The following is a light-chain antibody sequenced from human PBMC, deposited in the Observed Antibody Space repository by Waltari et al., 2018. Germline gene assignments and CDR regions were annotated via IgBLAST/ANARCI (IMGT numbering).Light chain of an antibody. J-gene: IGKJ1*01. CDR3: QHYVSLPAT. CDR2: HAS. Sequence: LTQSPGTLSLSPGERATLSCRASQSVSKYLAWYQQKPGQAPRLLIYHASTRASGIPDRFSGSGYGTDFSLTISRLEAEDFAVYYCQHYVSLPATFGQGTKVEIK. V-gene: IGKV3-20*01. CDR1: QSVSKY.